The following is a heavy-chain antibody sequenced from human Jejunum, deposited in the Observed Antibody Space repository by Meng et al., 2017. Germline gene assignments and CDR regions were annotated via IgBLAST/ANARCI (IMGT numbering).Heavy chain of an antibody. V-gene: IGHV4-39*07. Sequence: PVQDAGPGLVKPSEPPSPPCTFSVGSISSSSYYWGWIRQPPGKGLEWIGTIYYSGSTYYNPSLKSRVTISVDTSKNQFSVKLSSVTAADTAVYYCARQGYTYGYGPQWFDPWGQGTLVTVSS. J-gene: IGHJ5*02. D-gene: IGHD5-18*01. CDR1: VGSISSSSYY. CDR3: ARQGYTYGYGPQWFDP. CDR2: IYYSGST.